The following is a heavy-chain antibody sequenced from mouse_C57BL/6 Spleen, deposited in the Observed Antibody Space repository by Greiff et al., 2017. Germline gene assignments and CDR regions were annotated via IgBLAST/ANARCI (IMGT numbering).Heavy chain of an antibody. CDR2: IYPGSGNT. CDR1: GYSFTSYY. CDR3: ARSERGPWYFDV. Sequence: VKLMESGPELVKPGASVKISCKASGYSFTSYYIHWVKQRPGQGLEWIGWIYPGSGNTKYNEKFKGKATLTADTSSSPAYMQLSSLTAEDSAVYYCARSERGPWYFDVWGTGTTVTVSS. V-gene: IGHV1-66*01. J-gene: IGHJ1*03.